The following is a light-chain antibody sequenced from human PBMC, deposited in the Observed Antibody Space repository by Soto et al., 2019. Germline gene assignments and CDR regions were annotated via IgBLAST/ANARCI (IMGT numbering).Light chain of an antibody. V-gene: IGKV1-27*01. CDR3: QKYNSAPLT. CDR2: ATS. J-gene: IGKJ4*01. Sequence: GDRVTITCRASQGIAPYLAWFQQKPGKVPKLLIYATSTLQSGVPSRFSGSGSGPDFTLTISSLQPEDVATYYCQKYNSAPLTFGGGTKVEIK. CDR1: QGIAPY.